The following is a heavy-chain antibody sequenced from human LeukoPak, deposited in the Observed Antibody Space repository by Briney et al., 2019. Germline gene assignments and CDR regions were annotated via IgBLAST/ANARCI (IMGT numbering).Heavy chain of an antibody. J-gene: IGHJ1*01. Sequence: PSETLSLTCAVYGGSFSGCYWSWIRQPPGKGLEWIGEINHSGSTNYNPSLKSRVTISVDTSKNQFSLKLSSVTAADTAVYYCARGGWAVAGTKYFQHWGQGTLVTVSS. CDR1: GGSFSGCY. CDR3: ARGGWAVAGTKYFQH. V-gene: IGHV4-34*01. CDR2: INHSGST. D-gene: IGHD6-19*01.